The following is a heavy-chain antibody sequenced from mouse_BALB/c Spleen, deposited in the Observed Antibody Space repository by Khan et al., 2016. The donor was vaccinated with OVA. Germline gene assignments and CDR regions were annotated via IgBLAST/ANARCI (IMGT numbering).Heavy chain of an antibody. V-gene: IGHV2-6-1*01. Sequence: VELVESGPGLVAPSQSLSITCTISGFSLTNYGVHWVRQPPGKGMEWLVVIWSDGSTTYDSALKSRLTISKDNSKSQVFLTMVSLQTDDTAMYSCARQPYYYYDVMDYWGQGTSVTVSS. CDR2: IWSDGST. CDR1: GFSLTNYG. D-gene: IGHD2-10*01. CDR3: ARQPYYYYDVMDY. J-gene: IGHJ4*01.